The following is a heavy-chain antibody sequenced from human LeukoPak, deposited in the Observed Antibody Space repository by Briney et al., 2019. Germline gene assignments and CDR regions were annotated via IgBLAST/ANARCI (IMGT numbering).Heavy chain of an antibody. CDR3: ARDASPFGYCSGGSCYENPPFDP. CDR2: ISAYNGNT. Sequence: ASVKVSCKASGYTFTSYGISWVRQAPGQGLEWMGWISAYNGNTNYAQKLQGRVTITTDTSTSTAYMELRSLRSDDTAVYYCARDASPFGYCSGGSCYENPPFDPWGQGTLVTVSS. J-gene: IGHJ5*02. CDR1: GYTFTSYG. D-gene: IGHD2-15*01. V-gene: IGHV1-18*01.